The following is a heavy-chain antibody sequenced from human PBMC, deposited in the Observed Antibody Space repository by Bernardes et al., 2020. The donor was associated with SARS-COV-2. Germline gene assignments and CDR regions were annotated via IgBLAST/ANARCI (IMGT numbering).Heavy chain of an antibody. V-gene: IGHV3-9*01. Sequence: GGSLRLSCAASGFNLDDYAMHWVRQAPGKGLEWVSGISWNSVSIGYADSVKGRFTISRDNAKNSLYLQMNSLRGEDTALYYCAKDSRTAMATPFDYWGQGTLVTVSS. J-gene: IGHJ4*02. CDR3: AKDSRTAMATPFDY. CDR2: ISWNSVSI. CDR1: GFNLDDYA. D-gene: IGHD5-18*01.